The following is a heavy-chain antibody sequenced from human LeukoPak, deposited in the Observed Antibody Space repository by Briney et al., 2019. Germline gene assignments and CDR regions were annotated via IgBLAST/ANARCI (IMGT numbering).Heavy chain of an antibody. Sequence: SETLSLTCTVSGASISSYYWGWIRQPPGKGLEWIGYIYSSGSTNYNPSLKSRVTISIDTPKNQFSLKLNSVTAADTAVYYCARARRRDGYNFPYFFDYWGQGTLVAVSS. CDR1: GASISSYY. V-gene: IGHV4-59*01. CDR3: ARARRRDGYNFPYFFDY. J-gene: IGHJ4*02. CDR2: IYSSGST. D-gene: IGHD5-24*01.